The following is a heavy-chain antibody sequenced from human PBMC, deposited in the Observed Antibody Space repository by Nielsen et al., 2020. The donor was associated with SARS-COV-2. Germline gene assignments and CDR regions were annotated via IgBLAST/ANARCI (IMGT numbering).Heavy chain of an antibody. J-gene: IGHJ4*02. CDR1: GFTFSSYG. D-gene: IGHD6-13*01. V-gene: IGHV3-33*01. CDR2: IWYDGSNK. Sequence: GESLKISCAASGFTFSSYGMHWVRQAPGKGLEWVAVIWYDGSNKYYADSVKGRFTISRDNSKNTLYLQMNSLRAEDTAVYYCARARAGYSSSWDYFDYWGQGTLVTVSS. CDR3: ARARAGYSSSWDYFDY.